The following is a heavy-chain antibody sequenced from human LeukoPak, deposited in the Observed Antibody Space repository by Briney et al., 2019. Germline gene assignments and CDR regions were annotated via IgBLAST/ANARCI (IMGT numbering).Heavy chain of an antibody. J-gene: IGHJ4*02. V-gene: IGHV3-23*01. CDR1: GLSFSTYG. Sequence: GGSVRLSWGAYGLSFSTYGMGSARHAPGKGLEWESGIRDGGGTTYYAPSVTGRLTISRDNSKRPLYQQMTSLRADGPAVYCCAKQSYRADSFTDYSGPGALVSVSS. CDR2: IRDGGGTT. D-gene: IGHD3-16*01. CDR3: AKQSYRADSFTDY.